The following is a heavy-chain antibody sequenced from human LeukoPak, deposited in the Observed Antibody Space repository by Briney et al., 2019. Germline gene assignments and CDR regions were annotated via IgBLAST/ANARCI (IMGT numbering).Heavy chain of an antibody. CDR2: IRYDGSNK. CDR1: GFTFSSYS. J-gene: IGHJ4*01. CDR3: AKRMGPMVTTGGRPLDY. Sequence: PGGSLRLSCAASGFTFSSYSMNWVRQAPGKGLEWVAFIRYDGSNKCYADSLKGRFTISRDNSKNTLYLQMNSLTAEDTAIYYCAKRMGPMVTTGGRPLDYWSQGTLVTVSS. V-gene: IGHV3-30*02. D-gene: IGHD4-17*01.